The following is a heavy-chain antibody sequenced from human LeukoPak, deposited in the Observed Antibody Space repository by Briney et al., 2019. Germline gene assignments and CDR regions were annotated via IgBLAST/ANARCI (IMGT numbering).Heavy chain of an antibody. CDR3: AKGSSAGRPYYFDY. J-gene: IGHJ4*02. CDR1: GFTFSNSA. D-gene: IGHD3-10*01. V-gene: IGHV3-23*01. Sequence: DPGGSLRLSCAASGFTFSNSAMSWVRQAPGKGLEWVSVIRGSGGSTYYADSVKGRFTISRDNSKNTLYLQMNSLRAEDTAIYYCAKGSSAGRPYYFDYWGQGTLVTVSS. CDR2: IRGSGGST.